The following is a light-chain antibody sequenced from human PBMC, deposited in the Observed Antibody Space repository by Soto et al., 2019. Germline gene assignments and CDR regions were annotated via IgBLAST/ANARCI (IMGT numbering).Light chain of an antibody. CDR1: ENIVVW. CDR2: KAS. CDR3: LQDYNYPRT. J-gene: IGKJ1*01. V-gene: IGKV1-5*03. Sequence: DIQMTQSPSTLSASVGDRVTITCRASENIVVWLAWYQQRPGKAAKPLIYKASSLQSGVPARFSGIGSGTDFTLTIISLQPEDFATYSCLQDYNYPRTFGEGTKVDIK.